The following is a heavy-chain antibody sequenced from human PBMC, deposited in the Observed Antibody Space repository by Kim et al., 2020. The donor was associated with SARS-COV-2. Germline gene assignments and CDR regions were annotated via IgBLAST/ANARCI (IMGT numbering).Heavy chain of an antibody. J-gene: IGHJ4*02. CDR2: ISYDGSNK. D-gene: IGHD3-16*02. CDR1: GFTFSSYG. CDR3: AKIAGGEEYYDYVLGSYRPNPFDY. Sequence: GGSLRLSCAASGFTFSSYGMHWVRQAPGKGLEWVAVISYDGSNKYYADSVKGRFTISRDNSKNTLYLQMNSLRAEDTAVYYCAKIAGGEEYYDYVLGSYRPNPFDYWGQGTLVTVSS. V-gene: IGHV3-30*18.